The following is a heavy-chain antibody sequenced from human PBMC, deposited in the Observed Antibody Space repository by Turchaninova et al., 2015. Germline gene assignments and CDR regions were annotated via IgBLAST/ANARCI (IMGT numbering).Heavy chain of an antibody. CDR3: ARYYAATGIDY. D-gene: IGHD3-3*01. CDR2: VFHSGTT. CDR1: GYSIRNDYY. Sequence: QVQLQDSGPGLVKPSETLSLTCPVSGYSIRNDYYWGWIRQPPGKGLEWIGSVFHSGTTHYNPSLKSRVSISRDTSNNQFSLKLMSVTAADTAVYFCARYYAATGIDYWGQGTLVTVSS. J-gene: IGHJ4*02. V-gene: IGHV4-38-2*01.